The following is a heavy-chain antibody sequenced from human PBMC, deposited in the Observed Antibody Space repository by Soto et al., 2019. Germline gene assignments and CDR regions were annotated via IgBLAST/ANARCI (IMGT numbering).Heavy chain of an antibody. J-gene: IGHJ4*02. D-gene: IGHD4-17*01. Sequence: SETLSLTCAVSGGSISSNNWWGWVRQPPGKGLEWIGEIYHSGSTNYNPSLKSRVTISVDKSKNQFSLKLSSVTAADTAVYYCARVASTVVTGMDYWGQGTLVTVSS. CDR2: IYHSGST. CDR1: GGSISSNNW. V-gene: IGHV4-4*02. CDR3: ARVASTVVTGMDY.